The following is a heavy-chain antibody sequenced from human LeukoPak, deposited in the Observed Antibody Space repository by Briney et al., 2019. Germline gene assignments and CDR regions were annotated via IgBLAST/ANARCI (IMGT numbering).Heavy chain of an antibody. CDR2: ISADGGDI. CDR1: GFIFSNNI. J-gene: IGHJ4*02. V-gene: IGHV3-23*01. Sequence: GGSLRLYCAASGFIFSNNIMNWVRQAPRKGLEWVSVISADGGDIYYADSVNGRFTISRDNSKNTLHLQMDSLRAEDTAVYYCAKDPPHSDRSIYSDNSWGQGTLVTVSS. CDR3: AKDPPHSDRSIYSDNS. D-gene: IGHD3-22*01.